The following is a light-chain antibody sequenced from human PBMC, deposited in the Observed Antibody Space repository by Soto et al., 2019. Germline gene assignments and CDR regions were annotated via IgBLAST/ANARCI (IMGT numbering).Light chain of an antibody. V-gene: IGLV1-51*01. Sequence: QSVLTQPPSVSAAPGQKGTISCSGSSSNIGNNYVFWYQQLPGTAPKLLIYDNDKRPSGIPDRFSGSKSGTSATLGITGLQTGDEADYYCATWDRSLSVGVFGGGTKVTVL. CDR3: ATWDRSLSVGV. CDR2: DND. J-gene: IGLJ2*01. CDR1: SSNIGNNY.